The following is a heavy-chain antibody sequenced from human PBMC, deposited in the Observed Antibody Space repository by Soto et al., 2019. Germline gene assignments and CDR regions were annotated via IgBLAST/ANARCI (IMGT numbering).Heavy chain of an antibody. Sequence: ASVKVSCKASGYTFTGYYMHWVRQAPGQGLEWMGWINPNSGGTNYAQKFQGRATMTRDTSISKAYMGLSRLRPDDTAVYYCARGRPYYYGSGTRLGDWFDPWGQGTLVTVSS. V-gene: IGHV1-2*02. CDR3: ARGRPYYYGSGTRLGDWFDP. CDR2: INPNSGGT. D-gene: IGHD3-10*01. CDR1: GYTFTGYY. J-gene: IGHJ5*02.